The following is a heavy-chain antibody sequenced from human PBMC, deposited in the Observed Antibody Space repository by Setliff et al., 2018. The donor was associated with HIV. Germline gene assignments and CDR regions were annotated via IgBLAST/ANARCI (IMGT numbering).Heavy chain of an antibody. CDR3: ARGRMATVLIRNWIDP. D-gene: IGHD4-4*01. CDR2: INHSGST. J-gene: IGHJ5*02. Sequence: LSLTCAVYGGSLSGYYWTWIRQPPGEGLEWIGEINHSGSTNYNPSLKSRVTISIETSKNQFSLKLSSVTAADTAMYYCARGRMATVLIRNWIDPWGQGSLVTVSS. CDR1: GGSLSGYY. V-gene: IGHV4-34*01.